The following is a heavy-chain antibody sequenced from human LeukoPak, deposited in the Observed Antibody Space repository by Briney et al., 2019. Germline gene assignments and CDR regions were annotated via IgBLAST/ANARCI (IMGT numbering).Heavy chain of an antibody. Sequence: TGGSLRLSCAASGFTLDDYAMHWVRQAPGKGLEWVSGISWNSGSIGYADSVKGRFTISRDNAKNSLYLQMNSLRAEDTALYYCAMSRHYYDSSGYPADYWGQGTLVTVSS. CDR2: ISWNSGSI. D-gene: IGHD3-22*01. CDR1: GFTLDDYA. CDR3: AMSRHYYDSSGYPADY. J-gene: IGHJ4*02. V-gene: IGHV3-9*01.